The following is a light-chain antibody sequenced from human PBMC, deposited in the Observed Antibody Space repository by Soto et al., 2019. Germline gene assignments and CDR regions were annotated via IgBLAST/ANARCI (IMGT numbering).Light chain of an antibody. CDR1: QSVSSSF. V-gene: IGKV3-20*01. Sequence: EIMLTQSPGTLSLSPGERATLSCRASQSVSSSFLAWYQQKPGQAPRLLIYGASIRATGIPDRFSGSGSGTDFTLTISRLEPEDFAMYLSPHYGTSLWTFGQGTKVEIK. J-gene: IGKJ1*01. CDR3: PHYGTSLWT. CDR2: GAS.